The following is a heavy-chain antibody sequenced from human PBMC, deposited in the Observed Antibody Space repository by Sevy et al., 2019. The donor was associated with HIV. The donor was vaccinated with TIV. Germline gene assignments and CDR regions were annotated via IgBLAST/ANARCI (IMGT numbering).Heavy chain of an antibody. V-gene: IGHV1-18*04. CDR2: LSADNGNT. Sequence: ASVKVSCKASGYTFSSYGISWVRQAPGQGLEWMGWLSADNGNTNYAQKLQDRVTMTTDTSTSTAYMELRSLRSDDTAVYYCARQWPVHYAMDFWGQGTTVTVSS. D-gene: IGHD6-19*01. CDR3: ARQWPVHYAMDF. CDR1: GYTFSSYG. J-gene: IGHJ6*02.